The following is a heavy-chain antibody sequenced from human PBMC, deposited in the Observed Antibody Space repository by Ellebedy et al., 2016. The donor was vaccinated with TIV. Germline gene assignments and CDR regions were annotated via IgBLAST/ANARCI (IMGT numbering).Heavy chain of an antibody. D-gene: IGHD3-22*01. Sequence: GGSLRLXXAASGFTFTSYSMNWVRQAPGKGLEWISYISSTSSTIYYADSVKGRFTISRDNAKNSLYLQMSSLSDEDTAVYYCARDDLGWFYYDSSSGVVWGQGTTVTVSS. J-gene: IGHJ6*02. V-gene: IGHV3-48*02. CDR1: GFTFTSYS. CDR2: ISSTSSTI. CDR3: ARDDLGWFYYDSSSGVV.